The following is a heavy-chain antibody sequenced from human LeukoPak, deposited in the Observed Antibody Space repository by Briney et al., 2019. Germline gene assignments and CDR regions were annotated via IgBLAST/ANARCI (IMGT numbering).Heavy chain of an antibody. V-gene: IGHV3-48*01. D-gene: IGHD2-2*01. Sequence: GGSLRLSCAASGFTFSSYAMSWVRQAPGKGLEWVSYISSSSSTIYYADSVKGRFTISRDNAKNSLYLQMNSLRAEDTAVYYCARVERGIVVVPAANLDYWGQGTLVTVSS. CDR1: GFTFSSYA. J-gene: IGHJ4*02. CDR3: ARVERGIVVVPAANLDY. CDR2: ISSSSSTI.